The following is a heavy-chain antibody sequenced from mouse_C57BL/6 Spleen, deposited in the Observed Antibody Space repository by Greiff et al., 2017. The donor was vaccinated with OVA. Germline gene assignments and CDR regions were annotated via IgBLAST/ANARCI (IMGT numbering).Heavy chain of an antibody. CDR3: ARQDTTTVVAPFDY. CDR1: GFTFSGYT. Sequence: EVQVVESGGGLVKPGGSLKPSCAASGFTFSGYTMSWVRQTPGNGLEWVATISGGSGNTYYPDSLKGRFTISRDNATNTLYLQMSSMTSEDSAFYYCARQDTTTVVAPFDYWGQGTTLTVSS. CDR2: ISGGSGNT. J-gene: IGHJ2*01. V-gene: IGHV5-9*01. D-gene: IGHD1-1*01.